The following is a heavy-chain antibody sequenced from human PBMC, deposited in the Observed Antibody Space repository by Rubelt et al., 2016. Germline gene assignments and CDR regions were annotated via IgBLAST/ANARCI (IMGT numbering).Heavy chain of an antibody. CDR3: ARDHYGSGSSRGFDY. V-gene: IGHV4-39*02. Sequence: QLQLQESGPGLVKPSETLSLTCTVSGGSISSSSYYWGWIRQPPGKGLEWIGYIYYSGNTNYNPFLKGRVTISVDTSKNQFSRKLSSVTAADTAVYYCARDHYGSGSSRGFDYWGQGTLVTVSS. CDR2: IYYSGNT. D-gene: IGHD3-10*01. CDR1: GGSISSSSYY. J-gene: IGHJ4*02.